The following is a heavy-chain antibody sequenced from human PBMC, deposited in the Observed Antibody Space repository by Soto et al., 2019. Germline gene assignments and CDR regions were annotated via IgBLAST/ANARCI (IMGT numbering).Heavy chain of an antibody. Sequence: QVQLVESGGGVVQPGRSLRLSRAASGFTFRTYAMQWVRQAPGKGLEWVAVISYDGSNKHYADSVKGRFTISRDNSKNTLYLQMNSLRGEDTAVYYCARDRDGSGSDAFDIWGQGTMVTVSS. CDR3: ARDRDGSGSDAFDI. CDR2: ISYDGSNK. CDR1: GFTFRTYA. D-gene: IGHD6-19*01. V-gene: IGHV3-30-3*01. J-gene: IGHJ3*02.